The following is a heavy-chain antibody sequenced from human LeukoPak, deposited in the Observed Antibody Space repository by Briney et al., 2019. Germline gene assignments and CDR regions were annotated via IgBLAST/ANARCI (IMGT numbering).Heavy chain of an antibody. J-gene: IGHJ4*02. CDR1: GFTVSSNY. V-gene: IGHV3-66*01. CDR2: IYRGGGT. D-gene: IGHD6-13*01. CDR3: TREGRSLAAARYYFDY. Sequence: PGGSLRLSCAVSGFTVSSNYMSWVRRAPGKGLEWVSVIYRGGGTYYADSVRGRFTISRDNSNNTVFLQMNSLRAEDTAMYYCTREGRSLAAARYYFDYWGQGTLVTVSS.